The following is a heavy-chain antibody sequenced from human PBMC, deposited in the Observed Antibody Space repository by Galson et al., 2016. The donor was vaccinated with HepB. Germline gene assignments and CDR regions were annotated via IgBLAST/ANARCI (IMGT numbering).Heavy chain of an antibody. Sequence: SETLSLTCTVSGASVNSDSYYWSWIRQSPGKGLEWIGYIYNSGSPTYDPSLQSRVTISIDTSKNQFSLKLSSVTAADTAVYYCARDRYFKVRGAKDYYYYRMDVWGQGTTVTVSS. CDR3: ARDRYFKVRGAKDYYYYRMDV. D-gene: IGHD3-10*01. V-gene: IGHV4-61*01. J-gene: IGHJ6*02. CDR2: IYNSGSP. CDR1: GASVNSDSYY.